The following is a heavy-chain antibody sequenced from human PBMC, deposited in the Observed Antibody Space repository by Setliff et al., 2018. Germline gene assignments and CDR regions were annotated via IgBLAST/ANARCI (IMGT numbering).Heavy chain of an antibody. Sequence: ASVKVSCKTSGYSFTSHYVHWVRQAPGQGLEWMGIINPGGLTSSSTQKFEGRVTMTRDTSTSTVYMELNSLTSDDTAVYYCARAGLAAAGRKGVFDHWGQGTRVTVS. V-gene: IGHV1-46*01. J-gene: IGHJ4*02. CDR3: ARAGLAAAGRKGVFDH. CDR1: GYSFTSHY. D-gene: IGHD6-25*01. CDR2: INPGGLTS.